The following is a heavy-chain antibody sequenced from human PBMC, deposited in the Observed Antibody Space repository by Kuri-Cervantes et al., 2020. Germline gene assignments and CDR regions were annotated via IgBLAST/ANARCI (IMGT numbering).Heavy chain of an antibody. D-gene: IGHD6-19*01. CDR2: INPNSGGT. V-gene: IGHV1-2*02. Sequence: ASVKVSCKASGYTFTGYYMHWVRQAPGQGLEWMGWINPNSGGTNYAKKFQGRVTMTRDTSISTAYMELSMLRSDDTAVYYCARSGGWYFIGIGYWGQGTLVTVSS. J-gene: IGHJ4*02. CDR1: GYTFTGYY. CDR3: ARSGGWYFIGIGY.